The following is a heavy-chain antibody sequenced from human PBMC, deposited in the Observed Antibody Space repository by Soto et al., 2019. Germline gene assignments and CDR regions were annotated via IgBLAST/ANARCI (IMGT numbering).Heavy chain of an antibody. V-gene: IGHV3-23*01. CDR1: GFTFSSYA. J-gene: IGHJ4*02. CDR3: AKDQYSGYDSAPRGDFDY. D-gene: IGHD5-12*01. CDR2: ISGSGGST. Sequence: GGSLRLSCAASGFTFSSYAMSWVRQAPGKGLEWVSAISGSGGSTYYADSVKGRFTISRDNSKNTLYLQMNSLRAEDTAVYYCAKDQYSGYDSAPRGDFDYWGQGTLVTVSS.